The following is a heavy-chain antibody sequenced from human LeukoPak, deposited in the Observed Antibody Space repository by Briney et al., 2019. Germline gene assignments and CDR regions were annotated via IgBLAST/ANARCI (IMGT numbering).Heavy chain of an antibody. CDR1: GGSFSGYY. Sequence: EPSETLSLTCAVYGGSFSGYYWSWIRQPPGKGLEWIGEINHSGSTNYNPSLKSRVTISVDKSKNHFSLKLTSVTAADTAVYYCARPDFDEMASHPYDLWGRGTLVTVSS. D-gene: IGHD5-24*01. V-gene: IGHV4-34*01. CDR3: ARPDFDEMASHPYDL. J-gene: IGHJ2*01. CDR2: INHSGST.